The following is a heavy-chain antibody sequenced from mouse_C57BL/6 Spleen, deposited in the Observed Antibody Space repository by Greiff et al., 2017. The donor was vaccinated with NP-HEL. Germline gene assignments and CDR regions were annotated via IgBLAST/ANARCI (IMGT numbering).Heavy chain of an antibody. V-gene: IGHV1-18*01. CDR1: GYTFTDYN. Sequence: EVQLQQSGPELVKPGASVKIPCKASGYTFTDYNMDWVKQSHGKSLEWIGDINPNNGGTIYNQKFKGKATLTVDKSSSTAYMELRSLTSEDTAVYYCARGGMTVVASYYYAMDYWGQGTSVTVSS. CDR3: ARGGMTVVASYYYAMDY. J-gene: IGHJ4*01. D-gene: IGHD1-1*01. CDR2: INPNNGGT.